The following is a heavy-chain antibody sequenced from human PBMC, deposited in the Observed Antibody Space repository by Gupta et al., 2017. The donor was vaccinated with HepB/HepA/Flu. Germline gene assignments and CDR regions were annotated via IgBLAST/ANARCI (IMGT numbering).Heavy chain of an antibody. CDR1: GGSISSSSYY. CDR2: IYYSGST. Sequence: QLQLQESGPGLVKPSETLSLTCTVSGGSISSSSYYWGWIRQPPGKGLEWIGSIYYSGSTYYNPSLKSRVTISVDTSKNQFPLKLSSVTAADTAVYYCARHFIWSGSRGAFDIWGQGTMVTVSS. D-gene: IGHD3-3*01. J-gene: IGHJ3*02. V-gene: IGHV4-39*01. CDR3: ARHFIWSGSRGAFDI.